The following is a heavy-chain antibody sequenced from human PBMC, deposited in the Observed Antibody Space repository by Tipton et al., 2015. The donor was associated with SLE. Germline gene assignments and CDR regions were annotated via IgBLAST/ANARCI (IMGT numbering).Heavy chain of an antibody. CDR1: GGSISSSSYY. CDR2: IYYSGST. Sequence: TLSLTCTVSGGSISSSSYYWSWIRQPPGKGLEWIGYIYYSGSTNYNPSLKSRVTISVDTSKNQFSLKLSSVTAADTAVYYCARLPFGVIVIGYFDSWGQGTLVTVSS. D-gene: IGHD3-3*01. V-gene: IGHV4-61*05. CDR3: ARLPFGVIVIGYFDS. J-gene: IGHJ4*02.